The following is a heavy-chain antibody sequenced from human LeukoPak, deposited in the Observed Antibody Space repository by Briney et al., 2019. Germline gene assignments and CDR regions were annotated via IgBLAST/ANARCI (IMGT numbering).Heavy chain of an antibody. D-gene: IGHD6-13*01. Sequence: ASVKVSCKASGYTFTGYYMHWVRQAPGQGLEWMGWINPNSGGTNYAQKFQGRVTMTRDTSISTAYMELSRLRSDDTAVYYCARIPRLAARYYFDYWGQGTLVTVSS. CDR3: ARIPRLAARYYFDY. CDR2: INPNSGGT. CDR1: GYTFTGYY. J-gene: IGHJ4*02. V-gene: IGHV1-2*02.